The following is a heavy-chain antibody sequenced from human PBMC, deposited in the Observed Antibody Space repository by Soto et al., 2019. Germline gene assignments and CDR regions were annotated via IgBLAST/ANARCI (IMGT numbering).Heavy chain of an antibody. V-gene: IGHV3-30*18. Sequence: QVQLVESGGGVVQPGRSLRLSCAASGFSFSTYGMHWVRQAPGKGLEWVAVISYDGSKKYYADSVEGRFTISRDNSKNALYLQMNSLRVADTAVYYCAKARGSYSGYFDYGGQGTLVTVSS. CDR2: ISYDGSKK. D-gene: IGHD1-26*01. CDR1: GFSFSTYG. CDR3: AKARGSYSGYFDY. J-gene: IGHJ4*02.